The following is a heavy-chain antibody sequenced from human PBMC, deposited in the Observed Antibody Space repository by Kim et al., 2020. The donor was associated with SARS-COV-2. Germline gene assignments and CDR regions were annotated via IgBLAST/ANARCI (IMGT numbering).Heavy chain of an antibody. Sequence: GGSLRLSCAASGFTFSSYDMHWVRQATGKGLEWVSAIGTAGDTYYPGSVKGRFTISRENAKNSLYLQMNSLRAGDTAVYYCARDKGGSMVRGVIPYGMDVWGQGTTVTVSS. CDR3: ARDKGGSMVRGVIPYGMDV. V-gene: IGHV3-13*04. CDR1: GFTFSSYD. J-gene: IGHJ6*02. CDR2: IGTAGDT. D-gene: IGHD3-10*01.